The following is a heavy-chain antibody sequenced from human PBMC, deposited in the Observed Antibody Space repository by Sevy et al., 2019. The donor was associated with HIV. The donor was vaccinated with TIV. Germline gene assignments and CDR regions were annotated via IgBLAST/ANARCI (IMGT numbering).Heavy chain of an antibody. CDR3: ARGRKTTEEWLEELDYYYGLDV. Sequence: GGSLRLSCAASGFSLTTSDMHWVRQAPGKGLEWVAYVRNDGSNKYYADSVRDRFTISRDSPKNTLYLQMNSLRDEDTAIYYCARGRKTTEEWLEELDYYYGLDVWGKGPRSPSPQ. J-gene: IGHJ6*04. CDR1: GFSLTTSD. V-gene: IGHV3-30*02. D-gene: IGHD2-8*01. CDR2: VRNDGSNK.